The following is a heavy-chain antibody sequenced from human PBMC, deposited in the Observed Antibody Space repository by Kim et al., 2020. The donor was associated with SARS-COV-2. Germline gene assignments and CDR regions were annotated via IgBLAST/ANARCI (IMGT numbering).Heavy chain of an antibody. V-gene: IGHV1-18*01. CDR3: ARVPGIGLQRVFDY. Sequence: QKLPGRVTMTTATSTSTAYMELRSLRSDDTAVYYCARVPGIGLQRVFDYWGQGTLVTVSS. J-gene: IGHJ4*02. D-gene: IGHD4-4*01.